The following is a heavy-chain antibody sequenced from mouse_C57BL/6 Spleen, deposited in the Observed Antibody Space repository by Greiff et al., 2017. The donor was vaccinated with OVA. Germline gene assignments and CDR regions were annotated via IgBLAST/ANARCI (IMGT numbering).Heavy chain of an antibody. CDR2: ISSGSSTI. V-gene: IGHV5-17*01. J-gene: IGHJ4*01. CDR3: ARGGGSSDYAMDY. CDR1: GFTFSDYG. Sequence: EVQRVESGGGLVKPGGSLKLSCAASGFTFSDYGMHWVRQAPEKGLEWVAYISSGSSTIYYADTVKGRFTLSRDNAKNTLFLQMTSLRSEDTAMYYCARGGGSSDYAMDYWGQGTSVTVSS. D-gene: IGHD1-1*01.